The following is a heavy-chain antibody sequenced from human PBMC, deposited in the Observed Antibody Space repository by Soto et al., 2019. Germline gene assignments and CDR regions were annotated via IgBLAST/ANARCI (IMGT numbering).Heavy chain of an antibody. Sequence: QVQLVQSGAEVKKPGSSVKVSCKASGGTFSSYAISWVRQAPGQGLEWMGGIIPIFGTANYAQKFQGRVTITAGESTSKAYMELSSLGSDYTSLYYCARDHTYYYDSSGYYGKQYGENWFDPWGQGTLVTVSS. V-gene: IGHV1-69*01. J-gene: IGHJ5*02. CDR1: GGTFSSYA. CDR3: ARDHTYYYDSSGYYGKQYGENWFDP. CDR2: IIPIFGTA. D-gene: IGHD3-22*01.